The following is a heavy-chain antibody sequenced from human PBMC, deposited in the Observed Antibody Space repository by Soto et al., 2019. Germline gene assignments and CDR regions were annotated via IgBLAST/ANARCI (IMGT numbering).Heavy chain of an antibody. D-gene: IGHD3-10*01. Sequence: QVQLVESGGGVVQPGRSLRLSCAASGFTFSSYGMHWVRQAPGKGLEWVAVIWYDGSNKYYADSVKGRFTISRDNSKNTLYLQMNSLRAEDTAVYYCARSTVYYYGSGSYRDYYYGMDVWGQGTMVTVSS. CDR1: GFTFSSYG. V-gene: IGHV3-33*01. CDR2: IWYDGSNK. CDR3: ARSTVYYYGSGSYRDYYYGMDV. J-gene: IGHJ6*02.